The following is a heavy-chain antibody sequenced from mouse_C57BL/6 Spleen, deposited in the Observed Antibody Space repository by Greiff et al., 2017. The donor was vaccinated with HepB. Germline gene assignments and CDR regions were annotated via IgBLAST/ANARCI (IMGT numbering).Heavy chain of an antibody. CDR2: IYPRSGNT. CDR3: ARRRVITTVVDPDY. Sequence: VQLQQSGAELARPGASVKLSCKASGYTFTSYGISWVKQRTGQGLEWIGEIYPRSGNTYYNEKFKGKATLTADKSSSTAYMELRSLTSEDSAVYFCARRRVITTVVDPDYWGQGTTLTVSS. CDR1: GYTFTSYG. D-gene: IGHD1-1*01. J-gene: IGHJ2*01. V-gene: IGHV1-81*01.